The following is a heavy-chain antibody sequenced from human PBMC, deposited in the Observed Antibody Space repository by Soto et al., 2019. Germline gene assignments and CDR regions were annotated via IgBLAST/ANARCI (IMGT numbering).Heavy chain of an antibody. CDR1: GYSFTSYW. V-gene: IGHV5-51*01. CDR2: IYPGDSDT. D-gene: IGHD3-10*01. Sequence: GESLKISCKGSGYSFTSYWIGWVRQMPGKGLEWMGIIYPGDSDTRYSPSFQGQVTISADKSISTAYLQWSSLKASDTAMYYCARQHYYGSGSYYTPDYGMDVWGQGTTVTVS. J-gene: IGHJ6*02. CDR3: ARQHYYGSGSYYTPDYGMDV.